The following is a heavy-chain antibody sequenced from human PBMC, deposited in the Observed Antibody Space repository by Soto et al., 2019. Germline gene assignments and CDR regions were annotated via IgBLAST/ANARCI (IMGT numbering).Heavy chain of an antibody. CDR1: GDSISRSSFY. V-gene: IGHV4-39*01. CDR3: ARQGGYCSSTNCYGYYAMDV. Sequence: ASETLSLTCTVSGDSISRSSFYWGWIRQPPGKGLECIGIVYFTGSTNYSPSLESRVTMSVDTSKNQFSLKVTSVTAADTALYYCARQGGYCSSTNCYGYYAMDVWGQGTTVTVSS. CDR2: VYFTGST. J-gene: IGHJ6*02. D-gene: IGHD2-2*01.